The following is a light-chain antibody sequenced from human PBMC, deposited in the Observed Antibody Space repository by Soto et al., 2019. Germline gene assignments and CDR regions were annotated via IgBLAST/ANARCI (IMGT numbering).Light chain of an antibody. CDR3: QQLNSYPLT. V-gene: IGKV1-5*01. CDR2: DAS. Sequence: DIQMTQSPATLSASVGDTVTVTCRASQSVSGWLAWYQQKPGEAPKVPIYDASGLPRGVPSRFSGSGSGTDFTLTISSLEPEDFATYYCQQLNSYPLTFGQGTKVDIK. J-gene: IGKJ1*01. CDR1: QSVSGW.